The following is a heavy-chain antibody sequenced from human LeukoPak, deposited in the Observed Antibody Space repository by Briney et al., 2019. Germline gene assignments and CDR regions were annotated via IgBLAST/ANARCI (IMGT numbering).Heavy chain of an antibody. Sequence: GGSLRLSCAASGFTFSSHWMSWVRQAPGKGPEWVANIKQDGSEKYYVDSVKGRFTISRDNAKNSLYLQMSSLRAEDTAVYYCAKRWLQLQLDYFDYWGQGTLVTVSS. V-gene: IGHV3-7*01. CDR2: IKQDGSEK. CDR1: GFTFSSHW. D-gene: IGHD5-24*01. CDR3: AKRWLQLQLDYFDY. J-gene: IGHJ4*02.